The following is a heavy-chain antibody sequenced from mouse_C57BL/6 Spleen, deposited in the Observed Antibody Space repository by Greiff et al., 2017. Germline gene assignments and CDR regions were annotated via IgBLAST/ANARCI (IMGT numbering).Heavy chain of an antibody. CDR1: GYSITSGYY. J-gene: IGHJ3*01. V-gene: IGHV3-6*01. Sequence: EVQLQQSGPGLVKPSQSLSLTCSVTGYSITSGYYWNWIRQFPGNKLEWMGYISYDGSNNYNPSLKNRISITRDTSKNQFFLKLNSVTTEDTATYYCAREAAQGWFAYWGQGTLVTVSA. D-gene: IGHD3-2*02. CDR2: ISYDGSN. CDR3: AREAAQGWFAY.